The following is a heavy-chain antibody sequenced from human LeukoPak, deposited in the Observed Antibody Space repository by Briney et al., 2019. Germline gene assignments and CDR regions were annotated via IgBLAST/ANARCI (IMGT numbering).Heavy chain of an antibody. V-gene: IGHV3-66*01. J-gene: IGHJ6*02. Sequence: GGSLRLSCAAPGFTVSSNYMSWVRQAPGKGLEGVSVIYSGGSTYYADSVKGRFTISRDNSKNTLYLQMNSLRAEDTAVYYCARDGIEWELLPDYYYGMDVWGQGTTVTVSS. D-gene: IGHD1-26*01. CDR1: GFTVSSNY. CDR3: ARDGIEWELLPDYYYGMDV. CDR2: IYSGGST.